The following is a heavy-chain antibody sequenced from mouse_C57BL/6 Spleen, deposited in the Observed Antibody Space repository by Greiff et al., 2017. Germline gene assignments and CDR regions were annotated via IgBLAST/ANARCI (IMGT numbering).Heavy chain of an antibody. CDR3: ARGGYYYGSSFAWFAY. D-gene: IGHD1-1*01. Sequence: VQLQQSGPELVKPGASVKMSCKASGYTFTDYNMHWVKQSHGKSLEWIGYINPNNGGTSYNQKFKGKATLTVNKSSSTAYMELRSLTSEDSAVYYCARGGYYYGSSFAWFAYWGQGTLVTVSA. J-gene: IGHJ3*01. CDR2: INPNNGGT. V-gene: IGHV1-22*01. CDR1: GYTFTDYN.